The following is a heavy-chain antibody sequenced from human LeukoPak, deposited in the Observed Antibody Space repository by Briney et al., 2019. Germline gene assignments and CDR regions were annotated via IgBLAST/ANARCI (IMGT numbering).Heavy chain of an antibody. V-gene: IGHV4-59*01. CDR1: GGSISSYH. D-gene: IGHD3-22*01. J-gene: IGHJ4*02. CDR3: ARGADSSGYYSIFYFDY. CDR2: IYYSGST. Sequence: PSETLSLTCTVSGGSISSYHWTWIRQPPGKGLEWIGYIYYSGSTNYNPSLKSRVTISVDTSKNQFSLKLSSVTAADTAVYYCARGADSSGYYSIFYFDYWGQGTLVTVSS.